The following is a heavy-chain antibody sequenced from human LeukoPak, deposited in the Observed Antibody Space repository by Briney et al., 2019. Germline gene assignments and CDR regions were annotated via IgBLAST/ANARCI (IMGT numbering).Heavy chain of an antibody. V-gene: IGHV1-8*01. CDR1: GYTFTSYD. J-gene: IGHJ4*02. D-gene: IGHD4-23*01. Sequence: ASVKVSCKASGYTFTSYDINWVRQATGQGHEWMGWMNPNSGNTGYAQKFQGRVTMTRNTSISTAYMELSSLRSEDTAVYYCARGDGGNVPWEYWGQGTLVTVSS. CDR3: ARGDGGNVPWEY. CDR2: MNPNSGNT.